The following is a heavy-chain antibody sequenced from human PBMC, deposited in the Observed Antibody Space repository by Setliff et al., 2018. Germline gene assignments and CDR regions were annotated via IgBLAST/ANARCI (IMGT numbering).Heavy chain of an antibody. D-gene: IGHD3-3*01. CDR1: GGSISNANYY. CDR2: IYTHAGGST. CDR3: ARMTGFLYTDV. Sequence: SETLSLTCTVSGGSISNANYYWTWIRQPAGKGLEWIGRIYTHAGGSTNYNPSLKSRVTISLDTSNNQFSLSLSSVTAADTAAYYCARMTGFLYTDVWGKGTTVTVSS. V-gene: IGHV4-61*02. J-gene: IGHJ6*03.